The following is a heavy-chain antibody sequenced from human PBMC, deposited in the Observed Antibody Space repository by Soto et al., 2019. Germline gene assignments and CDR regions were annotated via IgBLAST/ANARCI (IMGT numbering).Heavy chain of an antibody. V-gene: IGHV3-11*01. D-gene: IGHD3-22*01. J-gene: IGHJ3*02. CDR2: ISSSGSTI. Sequence: GGSLRLSCAAPGFTFSDYYMSWIRQAPGKGLEWVSYISSSGSTIYYADSVKGRFTISRDNAKNSLYLQMNSLRAEDTAVYYCSGYYSYAFDIWGQGTMVTVSS. CDR3: SGYYSYAFDI. CDR1: GFTFSDYY.